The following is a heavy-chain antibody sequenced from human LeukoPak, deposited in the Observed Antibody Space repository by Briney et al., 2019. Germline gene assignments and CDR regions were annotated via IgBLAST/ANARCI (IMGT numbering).Heavy chain of an antibody. CDR1: GFTFSSYG. CDR2: ISYDGSNK. Sequence: GGSLRLSCAASGFTFSSYGMHWVRQAPGKGLEWVAVISYDGSNKYYADSVKGRFTISRDNSKNTLYLQMNSLRAEDTAVYYCAKGEYYYDTPYPDYWGQGTLVTVSS. J-gene: IGHJ4*02. V-gene: IGHV3-30*18. D-gene: IGHD3-22*01. CDR3: AKGEYYYDTPYPDY.